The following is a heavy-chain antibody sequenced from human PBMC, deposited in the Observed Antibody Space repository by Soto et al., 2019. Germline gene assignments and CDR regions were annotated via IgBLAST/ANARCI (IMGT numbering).Heavy chain of an antibody. J-gene: IGHJ4*02. CDR1: GFTFSSYA. CDR3: AIQRGYNYGLIDY. V-gene: IGHV3-23*01. D-gene: IGHD5-18*01. CDR2: ISGSGGNT. Sequence: GGSLRLSCAASGFTFSSYAMSWVRQAPGKGLEWVSGISGSGGNTYYADSVKGRFTISRDNSKNTLYLQMNSLRAEDTAVYYCAIQRGYNYGLIDYWGQGILVTVSS.